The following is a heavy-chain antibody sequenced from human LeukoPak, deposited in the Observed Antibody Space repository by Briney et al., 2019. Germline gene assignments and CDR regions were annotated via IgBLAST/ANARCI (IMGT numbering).Heavy chain of an antibody. V-gene: IGHV4-31*03. CDR1: GGSVSRGGYY. CDR2: TSYSEGT. CDR3: ATADWESFYFDS. J-gene: IGHJ4*02. D-gene: IGHD1-26*01. Sequence: SETLSLTCTVSGGSVSRGGYYWNWIRQHPGKGLEWIGFTSYSEGTYYNPSLMSRITISVDRSQNQFSLKMRDVTAADTAVYFCATADWESFYFDSWGQGALVAVPS.